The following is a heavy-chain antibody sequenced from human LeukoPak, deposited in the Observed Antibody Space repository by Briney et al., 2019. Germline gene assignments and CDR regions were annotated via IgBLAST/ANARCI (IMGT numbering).Heavy chain of an antibody. CDR3: AKVAGYSYVGVYYFDY. D-gene: IGHD5-18*01. Sequence: GGSLRLSCAASGFTFSSYAMNWVRQAPGKGLEWVSGISGSGRGGSTYYADSVKGRFTISRDNSKNTLYLQMNSLRAEDTAVYYCAKVAGYSYVGVYYFDYWGQGTLVTVSS. J-gene: IGHJ4*02. V-gene: IGHV3-23*01. CDR2: ISGSGRGGST. CDR1: GFTFSSYA.